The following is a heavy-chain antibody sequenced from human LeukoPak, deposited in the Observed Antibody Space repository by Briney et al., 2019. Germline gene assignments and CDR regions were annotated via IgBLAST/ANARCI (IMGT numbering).Heavy chain of an antibody. Sequence: GGSLRLSCAAPGFTFRTYAMSWVRQAPGKGLEGASYISSSSSTIYYADSVKGRFTISRDNAKNSLYLQMNSLRAEDTAVYYCARGVWVTTRTAAFDIWGQGTMVTVSS. D-gene: IGHD4-17*01. V-gene: IGHV3-48*04. J-gene: IGHJ3*02. CDR3: ARGVWVTTRTAAFDI. CDR2: ISSSSSTI. CDR1: GFTFRTYA.